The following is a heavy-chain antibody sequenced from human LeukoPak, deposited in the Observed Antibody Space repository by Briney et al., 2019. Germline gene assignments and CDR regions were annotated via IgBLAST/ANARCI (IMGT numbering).Heavy chain of an antibody. J-gene: IGHJ4*02. CDR1: GFTFSSSA. Sequence: GGSLKPSCATSGFTFSSSAMHWVRQASGKGLEWVGHIRSKANTYATTYAASVKGRFTIPRDDSKNTGYLQMNSLKSEDTAVYYCASPNDYGDQFYFDFWGQGTLVTVSS. D-gene: IGHD4-17*01. CDR3: ASPNDYGDQFYFDF. CDR2: IRSKANTYAT. V-gene: IGHV3-73*01.